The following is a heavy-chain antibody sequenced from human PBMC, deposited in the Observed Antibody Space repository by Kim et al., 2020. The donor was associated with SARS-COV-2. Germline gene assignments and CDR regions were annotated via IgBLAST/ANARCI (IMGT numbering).Heavy chain of an antibody. J-gene: IGHJ3*02. CDR3: ARPLLGAANAFDI. V-gene: IGHV5-51*01. D-gene: IGHD3-10*01. Sequence: RYSPSFKGQVNISADNSVNTAYLQWSSLKASDTAMYYCARPLLGAANAFDIWGQGTMVTVSS.